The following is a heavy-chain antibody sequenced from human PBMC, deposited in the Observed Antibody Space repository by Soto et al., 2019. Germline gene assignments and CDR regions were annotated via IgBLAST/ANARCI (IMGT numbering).Heavy chain of an antibody. D-gene: IGHD1-1*01. J-gene: IGHJ4*02. CDR1: GFTFSTHT. V-gene: IGHV3-23*01. CDR3: AKGLDRASLDF. Sequence: EVQLLESGGTLVQPGGSLRLSCVASGFTFSTHTMNWVRQAPGKGLEWVSRLTADSDDTSYAASIKGRFTISRDNSKNTLYLQMNSLRAEDTAIYYCAKGLDRASLDFWGQGALVTVSS. CDR2: LTADSDDT.